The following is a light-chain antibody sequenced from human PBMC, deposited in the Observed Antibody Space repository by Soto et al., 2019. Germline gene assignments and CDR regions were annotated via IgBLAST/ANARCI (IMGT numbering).Light chain of an antibody. Sequence: VLTQSPAPLSLSPGERATLSWRASQGIGSTLAWYQQKPGQTPRLLIYGASTRATGVPARFSGSWSGTEFTLTINSLQSEDVSVYYCQRYNNWPLTLGGGTKVDIK. CDR2: GAS. CDR3: QRYNNWPLT. V-gene: IGKV3-15*01. J-gene: IGKJ4*01. CDR1: QGIGST.